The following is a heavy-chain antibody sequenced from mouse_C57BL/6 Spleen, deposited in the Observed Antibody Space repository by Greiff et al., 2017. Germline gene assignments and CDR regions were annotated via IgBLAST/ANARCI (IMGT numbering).Heavy chain of an antibody. Sequence: DVMLVESGGGLVKPGGSLKLSCAASGFTFSDYGMHWVRQAPEKGLEWVSYISSGSSTIYSADTVKGRFTISRDNAKNTLFLQMTSLRSEDTAMYYCARDYGSSFYAMDYWGQGTSVTVSS. CDR1: GFTFSDYG. J-gene: IGHJ4*01. CDR2: ISSGSSTI. CDR3: ARDYGSSFYAMDY. V-gene: IGHV5-17*01. D-gene: IGHD1-1*01.